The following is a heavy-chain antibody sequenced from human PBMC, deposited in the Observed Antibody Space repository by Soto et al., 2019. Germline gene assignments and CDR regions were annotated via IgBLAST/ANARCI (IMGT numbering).Heavy chain of an antibody. D-gene: IGHD3-3*01. Sequence: QVQLVESGGGVVQPGRSLRLSCAASGFTFSSYGMHWVRQAPGKGLEWVAVISYDGSNKYYADSVKGRFTISRDHSKNTLYLQMNSLRAEDTAVYYCAQEYEGLYFDYWGQGTLVTVS. J-gene: IGHJ4*02. V-gene: IGHV3-30*18. CDR1: GFTFSSYG. CDR2: ISYDGSNK. CDR3: AQEYEGLYFDY.